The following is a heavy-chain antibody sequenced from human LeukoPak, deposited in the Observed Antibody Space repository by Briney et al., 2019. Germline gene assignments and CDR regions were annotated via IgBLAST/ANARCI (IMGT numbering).Heavy chain of an antibody. D-gene: IGHD6-6*01. Sequence: GGSLRLSCAASGFTFRNYFMHWVRLAPGKGLEYVSVISYTGDETYYAASVKGRFTISRDNAKNSLYLQMNSLRAEDTALYYCARGLEYSSSYIDYWGQGTLVTVSS. J-gene: IGHJ4*02. CDR2: ISYTGDET. CDR1: GFTFRNYF. V-gene: IGHV3-64*02. CDR3: ARGLEYSSSYIDY.